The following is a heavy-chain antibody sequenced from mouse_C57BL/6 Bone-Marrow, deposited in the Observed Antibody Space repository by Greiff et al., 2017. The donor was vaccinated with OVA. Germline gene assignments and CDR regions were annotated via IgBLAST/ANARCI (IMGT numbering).Heavy chain of an antibody. CDR2: ISSGGSYT. D-gene: IGHD2-1*01. J-gene: IGHJ3*01. CDR1: GFTFSSYG. V-gene: IGHV5-6*02. CDR3: ARRYGNHRVSWFAY. Sequence: EVKLLESGGDLVKPGGSLKLSCAASGFTFSSYGMSWVRQTPDKRLEWVATISSGGSYTYYPDSVKGRFTISRDNAKNTLYLQMSSLKSEDTAMYYCARRYGNHRVSWFAYWGQGTLVTVSA.